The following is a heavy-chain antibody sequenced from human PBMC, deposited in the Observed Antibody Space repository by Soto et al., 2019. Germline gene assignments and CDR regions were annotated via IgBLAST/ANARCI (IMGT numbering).Heavy chain of an antibody. D-gene: IGHD6-19*01. CDR3: ASRTSGWYFDY. V-gene: IGHV3-23*01. CDR2: ISGSGGST. Sequence: SLRLSCAASGFTVSSNYMSWVRQAPGKGPEWVSVISGSGGSTYYADSVKGRFTISRDNSKNTLYLQMNSLRAEDTAVYYCASRTSGWYFDYWGQGTLVTVSS. CDR1: GFTVSSNY. J-gene: IGHJ4*02.